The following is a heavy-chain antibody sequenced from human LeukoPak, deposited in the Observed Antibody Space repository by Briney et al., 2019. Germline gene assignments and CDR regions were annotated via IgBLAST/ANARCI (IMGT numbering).Heavy chain of an antibody. D-gene: IGHD6-13*01. CDR3: ARDWVVYISSWYYFDS. CDR1: GYTFTNFG. J-gene: IGHJ4*02. V-gene: IGHV1-18*01. CDR2: ISTYNENT. Sequence: ASVQVSCKASGYTFTNFGITWLRQAPGQGLEWMGWISTYNENTNYAQKFHDRVTMTTDTSTTTAYLELRSLRSDDTAVYYCARDWVVYISSWYYFDSWGQGTLVTVSS.